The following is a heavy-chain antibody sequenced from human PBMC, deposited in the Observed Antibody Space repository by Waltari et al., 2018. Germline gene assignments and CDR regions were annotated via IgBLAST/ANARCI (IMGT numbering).Heavy chain of an antibody. Sequence: EVQLLVSGGALVQPGGSLRLCCDAFGLHFRRFSMNWVRQAPGKGLEWVSDISGSGGSTNYAESVKGRFTISRDNSKNMLYLQMSSLRDEDTALYYCAKRYGSGSFDYWGQGTLVTVSS. CDR3: AKRYGSGSFDY. CDR2: ISGSGGST. D-gene: IGHD3-10*01. J-gene: IGHJ4*02. CDR1: GLHFRRFS. V-gene: IGHV3-23*01.